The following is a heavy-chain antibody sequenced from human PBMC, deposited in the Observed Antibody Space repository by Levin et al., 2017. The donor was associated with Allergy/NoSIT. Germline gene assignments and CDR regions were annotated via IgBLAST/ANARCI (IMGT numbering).Heavy chain of an antibody. CDR2: ISYDGSNK. Sequence: PGGSLRLSCAVSGFTFSDYALNWIRQAPGKGLEWVALISYDGSNKFYADSVKGRFTISRDNSKNTLYLQMNSLRAEDTAVYYCSRDIYCSSHTCSPRASIYYYYGMDVWGRGTTVTVSS. D-gene: IGHD2-2*01. V-gene: IGHV3-30*04. CDR1: GFTFSDYA. CDR3: SRDIYCSSHTCSPRASIYYYYGMDV. J-gene: IGHJ6*02.